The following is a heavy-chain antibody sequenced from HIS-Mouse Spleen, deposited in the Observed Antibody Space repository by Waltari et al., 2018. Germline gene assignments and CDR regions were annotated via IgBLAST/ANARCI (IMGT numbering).Heavy chain of an antibody. CDR3: AREIPYSSSWYDWYFDL. V-gene: IGHV4-39*07. CDR1: GGFISSSSYY. Sequence: QLQLQESGPGLVKPSETLSLTCTVSGGFISSSSYYWGWIRQPPGKGLEWIGSIYYRGSTYYNPSLKSRVTISVDTSKNQFSLKLSSVTAADTAVYYCAREIPYSSSWYDWYFDLWGRGTLVTVSS. CDR2: IYYRGST. J-gene: IGHJ2*01. D-gene: IGHD6-13*01.